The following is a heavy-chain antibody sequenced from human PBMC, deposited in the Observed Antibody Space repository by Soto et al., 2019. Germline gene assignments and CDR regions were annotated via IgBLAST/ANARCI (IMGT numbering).Heavy chain of an antibody. CDR2: IIPIFGTA. Sequence: VNVSFKASRVAFSKFIVTWVRQAPGLGLEWVGGIIPIFGTANYAQKFQGRVTITADESTSTSYMEVNNLRSEDTAVYYCAKVRYSSPMGYYYGMDVWGQGTTITVSS. D-gene: IGHD6-19*01. CDR3: AKVRYSSPMGYYYGMDV. J-gene: IGHJ6*02. V-gene: IGHV1-69*13. CDR1: RVAFSKFI.